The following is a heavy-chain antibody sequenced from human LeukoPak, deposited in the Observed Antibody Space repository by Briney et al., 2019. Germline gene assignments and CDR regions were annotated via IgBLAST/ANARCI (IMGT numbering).Heavy chain of an antibody. J-gene: IGHJ4*02. CDR1: GLTFSSYA. Sequence: GGSLRLSCAASGLTFSSYAMSWVRQPPGKGLEWVSAISGSGGSTYYADFVKGRFSISRDNSKNTLYLPLNSLRAEDTAVYYCAKDGYSYGDSTGYFDYWGQGTLVTVSS. V-gene: IGHV3-23*01. D-gene: IGHD5-18*01. CDR2: ISGSGGST. CDR3: AKDGYSYGDSTGYFDY.